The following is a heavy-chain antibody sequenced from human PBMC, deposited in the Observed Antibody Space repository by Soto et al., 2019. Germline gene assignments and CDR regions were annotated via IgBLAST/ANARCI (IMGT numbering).Heavy chain of an antibody. Sequence: GWCLRLSCAASGFTFSSDSMNWIRQAPGKGLEWVSSISSSSSYIYYADSVKGRFTISRDNAKNSLYLQMNSLRAEDTAVYYCARDQPGYSYGYGLGYWGQGTLVTVSS. CDR3: ARDQPGYSYGYGLGY. CDR2: ISSSSSYI. V-gene: IGHV3-21*01. CDR1: GFTFSSDS. J-gene: IGHJ4*02. D-gene: IGHD5-18*01.